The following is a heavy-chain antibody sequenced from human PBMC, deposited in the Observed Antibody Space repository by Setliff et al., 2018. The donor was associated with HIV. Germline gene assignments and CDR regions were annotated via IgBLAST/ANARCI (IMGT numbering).Heavy chain of an antibody. CDR3: SRSPKGRYGDYVYAFDI. CDR1: GGSISSYY. D-gene: IGHD4-17*01. CDR2: IYTSGSI. Sequence: SETLSLTCTVSGGSISSYYWSWIRQPPGKGLEWIGYIYTSGSINYNPSLKSRVTISVDTSKNQFSLKLTSVAAADTAIYYCSRSPKGRYGDYVYAFDIWGQGTMVTVSS. V-gene: IGHV4-4*09. J-gene: IGHJ3*02.